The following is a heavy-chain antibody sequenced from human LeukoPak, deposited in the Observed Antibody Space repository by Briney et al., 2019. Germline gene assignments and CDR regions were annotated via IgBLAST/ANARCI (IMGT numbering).Heavy chain of an antibody. CDR1: GGSISSGGYY. V-gene: IGHV4-30-2*01. Sequence: SETLSLTCTVSGGSISSGGYYWSWIRQPPGKGLEWIGYIYHSGSTYYNPSLKSRVTISVDRSKNQFSLKLSSVTAADTAVYYCARERPGGGYYGSGSYPDVWGKGTTVTVSS. D-gene: IGHD3-10*01. CDR2: IYHSGST. CDR3: ARERPGGGYYGSGSYPDV. J-gene: IGHJ6*04.